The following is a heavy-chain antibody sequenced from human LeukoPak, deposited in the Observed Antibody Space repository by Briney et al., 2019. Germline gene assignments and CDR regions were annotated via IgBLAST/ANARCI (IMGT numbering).Heavy chain of an antibody. V-gene: IGHV4-61*02. J-gene: IGHJ4*01. CDR3: ARGRGCSSL. Sequence: SETLSLTCTVSGDSISRGSYSWSWIRQPAGKGLEWIGLIYTSGSPNYNPSLKSRVAISVDTSNNQFSLKLSSVTAADTAVYHCARGRGCSSLWGHGTQVTVSS. CDR2: IYTSGSP. D-gene: IGHD5-18*01. CDR1: GDSISRGSYS.